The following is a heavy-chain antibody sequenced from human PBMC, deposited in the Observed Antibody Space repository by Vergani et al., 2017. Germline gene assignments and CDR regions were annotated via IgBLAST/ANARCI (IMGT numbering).Heavy chain of an antibody. V-gene: IGHV1-69*02. D-gene: IGHD2-2*01. CDR2: IIPVLGKT. CDR1: GATFRSNT. CDR3: ARSTINGLIPAAP. J-gene: IGHJ5*02. Sequence: QVQLVQSGAEVKKSGSSVKVSCKASGATFRSNTISWVRQVPGQGLEWMGRIIPVLGKTKYAQDFQGRLTITADTSTSTAYMELTSLRSQDTAVYYCARSTINGLIPAAPWGQGTLVTVSS.